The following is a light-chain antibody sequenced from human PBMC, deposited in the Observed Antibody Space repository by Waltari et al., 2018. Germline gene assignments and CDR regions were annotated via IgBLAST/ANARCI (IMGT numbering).Light chain of an antibody. V-gene: IGLV4-69*01. J-gene: IGLJ3*02. CDR3: QTGGHGTWV. Sequence: QQPEKGPRDFMKVNIDGRHSKGDGIPDRFSGSSSGAERYLTISSVQPEDEADYYCQTGGHGTWVFGGGTKLTVL. CDR2: VNIDGRH.